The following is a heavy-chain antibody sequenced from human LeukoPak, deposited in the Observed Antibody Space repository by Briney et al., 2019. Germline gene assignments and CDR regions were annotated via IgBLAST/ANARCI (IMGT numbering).Heavy chain of an antibody. J-gene: IGHJ4*02. D-gene: IGHD5-12*01. CDR1: GFTFSSYS. CDR3: ARRRAYSGYGSDY. V-gene: IGHV3-48*02. CDR2: ISSGSSTI. Sequence: GGSLRLSCAASGFTFSSYSMNWVRQAPGKGLEWVSYISSGSSTIYYADSVKGRFTISRDNAENSLYLQMDSLRDEDTAVYYCARRRAYSGYGSDYWGQGTLVTVSS.